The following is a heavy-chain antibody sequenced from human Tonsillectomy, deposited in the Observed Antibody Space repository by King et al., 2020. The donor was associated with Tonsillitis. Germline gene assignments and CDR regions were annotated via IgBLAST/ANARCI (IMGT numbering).Heavy chain of an antibody. CDR3: ARDPGGSGWGAFDL. Sequence: VQLVESGGGLVQPGGSLRLPCAASGFTFSSYWMTWVRQAPGKGLEWVGNIKEDGREKQYVDSVKGRFTISRDNAKKSLYLEMNSLRAADTAVYYCARDPGGSGWGAFDLWGQGTMVTVSS. CDR2: IKEDGREK. J-gene: IGHJ3*01. V-gene: IGHV3-7*03. CDR1: GFTFSSYW. D-gene: IGHD3-16*01.